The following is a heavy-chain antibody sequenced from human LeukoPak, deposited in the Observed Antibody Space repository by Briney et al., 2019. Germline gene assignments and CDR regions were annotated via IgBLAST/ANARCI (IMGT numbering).Heavy chain of an antibody. D-gene: IGHD3-9*01. CDR3: ATEPPQYYDILTGPSI. V-gene: IGHV1-24*01. Sequence: GASVKVSCKVSGYTLIELSMHWVRQAPGKGLEWMGGFDPEDGETIYAQKFQGRVTMTEDTSTDTAYMELSSLRSEDTAVYYCATEPPQYYDILTGPSIWGQGTMVTVSS. CDR1: GYTLIELS. CDR2: FDPEDGET. J-gene: IGHJ3*02.